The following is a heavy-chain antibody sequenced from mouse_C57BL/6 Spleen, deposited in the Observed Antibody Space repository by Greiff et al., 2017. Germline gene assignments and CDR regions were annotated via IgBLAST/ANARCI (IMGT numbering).Heavy chain of an antibody. Sequence: QVQLQQPGAELVKPGASVKMSCKASGYTFTSYWITWVKQRPGQGLEWIGDIYPGSGSTNYNEKFKSKATLTVETSSSTAYMQLSSLTSEDSAVYYCARGGGYEGFAYWGQGTLVTVSA. V-gene: IGHV1-55*01. D-gene: IGHD3-1*01. CDR1: GYTFTSYW. CDR3: ARGGGYEGFAY. J-gene: IGHJ3*01. CDR2: IYPGSGST.